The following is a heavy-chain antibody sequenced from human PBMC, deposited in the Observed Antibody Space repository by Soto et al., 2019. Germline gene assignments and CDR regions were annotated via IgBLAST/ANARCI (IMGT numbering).Heavy chain of an antibody. CDR1: GGTFSSYA. J-gene: IGHJ6*02. D-gene: IGHD6-19*01. CDR3: ARGGYSSGWYKGGYYYYGMDV. CDR2: IIPIFGTA. V-gene: IGHV1-69*13. Sequence: SVKVSCKASGGTFSSYAISWVRQAPGQGLEWMGGIIPIFGTANYAQKFQGRVTITADESTSTAYMELSSLRSEDTAVYYCARGGYSSGWYKGGYYYYGMDVWGQGTTVTVSS.